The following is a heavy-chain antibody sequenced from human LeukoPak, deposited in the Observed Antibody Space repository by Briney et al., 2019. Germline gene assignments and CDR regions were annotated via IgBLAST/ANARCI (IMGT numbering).Heavy chain of an antibody. Sequence: GGSLRLSCAASGFTFRSYSMNWVRQAPGKGLEWVSSISSSSTYIYYADSVKGRFIISRDNAKNSLYLQMNSLRAEDTAVYYCARPHPRTVFGVFSYYYGMDVWGQGTTVTVSS. CDR3: ARPHPRTVFGVFSYYYGMDV. CDR2: ISSSSTYI. J-gene: IGHJ6*02. V-gene: IGHV3-21*01. D-gene: IGHD3-3*01. CDR1: GFTFRSYS.